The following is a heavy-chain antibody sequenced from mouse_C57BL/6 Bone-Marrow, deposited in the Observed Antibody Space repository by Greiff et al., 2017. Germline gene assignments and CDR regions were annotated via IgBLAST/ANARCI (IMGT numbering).Heavy chain of an antibody. CDR3: ARGGFYYYGSSYECYAMDY. D-gene: IGHD1-1*01. CDR2: IDPSDSYT. Sequence: VQLQQPGAELVKPGASVKLSCKASGYTFTSYWMQWVKQRPGQGLEWIGEIDPSDSYTNYNQKFKGKATLTVDTSSSTAYMQLSSLTSDDSAVYYCARGGFYYYGSSYECYAMDYWGQGTSVTVSS. J-gene: IGHJ4*01. V-gene: IGHV1-50*01. CDR1: GYTFTSYW.